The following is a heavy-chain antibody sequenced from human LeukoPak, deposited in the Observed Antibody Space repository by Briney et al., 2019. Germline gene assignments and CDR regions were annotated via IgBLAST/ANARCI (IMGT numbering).Heavy chain of an antibody. J-gene: IGHJ4*02. V-gene: IGHV3-23*01. CDR2: ISGSGGST. Sequence: GGSLRLSCAASGFTFSNYAMNWVRLAPGRGLEWVSAISGSGGSTYYADSVKGRFTISRDNSKNTLYLQMNSLRAEDTAVYYCAKDAVEDYFDYWGQGTLVTVSS. CDR3: AKDAVEDYFDY. CDR1: GFTFSNYA. D-gene: IGHD5-24*01.